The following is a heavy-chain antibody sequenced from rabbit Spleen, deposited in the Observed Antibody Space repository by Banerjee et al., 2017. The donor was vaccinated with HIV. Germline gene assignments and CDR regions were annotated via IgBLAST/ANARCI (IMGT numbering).Heavy chain of an antibody. V-gene: IGHV1S40*01. CDR2: INTGSSGST. Sequence: QSLEESGGDLVKPGASLTLTCTASGFDFSSSYDMCWVRQAPGKGLEWIACINTGSSGSTYYASWEKGRFTTTKTSSTTVTLQMTSLTAADTASYFWARETSVGYIYFNLWGPGTLVTVS. CDR1: GFDFSSSYD. J-gene: IGHJ4*01. CDR3: ARETSVGYIYFNL. D-gene: IGHD7-1*01.